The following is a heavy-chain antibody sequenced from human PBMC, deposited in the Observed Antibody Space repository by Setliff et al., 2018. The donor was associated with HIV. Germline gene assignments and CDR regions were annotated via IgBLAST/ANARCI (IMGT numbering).Heavy chain of an antibody. CDR2: ISSSGGRT. CDR3: ARGQIGYGDYDLNWFDP. Sequence: PGGSLRLSCAASGFTFSNYVMSWVRQTPGKGLEWVSVISSSGGRTYHADSVKGRFTISRDNAKNTVYLQMNSLRLEDTAVYYCARGQIGYGDYDLNWFDPWGQGTLVTVS. V-gene: IGHV3-23*01. J-gene: IGHJ5*02. CDR1: GFTFSNYV. D-gene: IGHD4-17*01.